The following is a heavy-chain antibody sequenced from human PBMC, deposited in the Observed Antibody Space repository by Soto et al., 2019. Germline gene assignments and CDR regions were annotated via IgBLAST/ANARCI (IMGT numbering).Heavy chain of an antibody. CDR1: GGTFSSYA. J-gene: IGHJ6*02. V-gene: IGHV1-69*13. CDR2: IIPIFGTA. Sequence: ASVKVSCKASGGTFSSYAISWVRQAPGQGLEWMGGIIPIFGTANYAQKFQGRVTITADESTSTAYMELSSLRSEDTAVYYCARHAETDIVVVPAAIGGYYYGMDVWGQGTTVTVSS. D-gene: IGHD2-2*01. CDR3: ARHAETDIVVVPAAIGGYYYGMDV.